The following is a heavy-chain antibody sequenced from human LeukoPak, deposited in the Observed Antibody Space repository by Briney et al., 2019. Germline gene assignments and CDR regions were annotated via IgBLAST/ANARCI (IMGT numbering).Heavy chain of an antibody. CDR1: GFTFSRFW. CDR3: ARDYYGSGSLSGY. J-gene: IGHJ4*02. CDR2: INGDGSST. V-gene: IGHV3-74*01. Sequence: PGGSLRLSCAASGFTFSRFWMHWVRQAPGKGLVWVSRINGDGSSTNYADSVKGRFTISRDNAKNSLYLQMNSLRAEDTAVYYCARDYYGSGSLSGYWGQGTLVTVSS. D-gene: IGHD3-10*01.